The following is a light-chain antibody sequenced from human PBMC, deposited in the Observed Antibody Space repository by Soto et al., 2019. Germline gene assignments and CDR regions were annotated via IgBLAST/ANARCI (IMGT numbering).Light chain of an antibody. Sequence: EIVMTQSPATLSVSPGERATLSCRASQSVSSKLAWYQHKPGQAPRLLIYGASTRATGIPARFSGSGSGTEFTLTISSLQSEDFAVYYCQQYKNWPGTFGQGTKVETK. J-gene: IGKJ1*01. CDR2: GAS. CDR3: QQYKNWPGT. CDR1: QSVSSK. V-gene: IGKV3-15*01.